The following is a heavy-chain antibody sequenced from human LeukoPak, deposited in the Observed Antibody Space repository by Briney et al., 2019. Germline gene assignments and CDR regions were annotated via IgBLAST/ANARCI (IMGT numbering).Heavy chain of an antibody. CDR3: ARDSTGSSWNDY. CDR2: IYYRGST. Sequence: PSETLSLTCTVSGVSISSHYWGWIRQPPGKGLEWIGNIYYRGSTNYNPSLKSRVTVSVDTSKNQFSLKMSSVTAADTAVYYCARDSTGSSWNDYWGQGTLVTVSS. CDR1: GVSISSHY. J-gene: IGHJ4*02. D-gene: IGHD6-13*01. V-gene: IGHV4-59*11.